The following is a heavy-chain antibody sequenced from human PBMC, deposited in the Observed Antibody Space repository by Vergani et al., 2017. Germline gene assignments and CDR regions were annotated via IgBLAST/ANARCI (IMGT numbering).Heavy chain of an antibody. D-gene: IGHD2-21*01. J-gene: IGHJ6*02. CDR1: GFTFSSYS. CDR3: AKARDPNCKGGNCYSYYYGLDL. CDR2: ISSSSSYI. Sequence: VQLVESGGNVVQSGTSLRLSCAASGFTFSSYSMNWVRQAPGKGLEWVSSISSSSSYIYYADSVKGRFTISRDNAKNSLYLQMNSLRAEDTAVYYCAKARDPNCKGGNCYSYYYGLDLWGQGTTVTVSS. V-gene: IGHV3-21*01.